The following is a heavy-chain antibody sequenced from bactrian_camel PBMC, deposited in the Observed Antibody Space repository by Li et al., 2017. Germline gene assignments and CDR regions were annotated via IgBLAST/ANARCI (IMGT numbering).Heavy chain of an antibody. CDR1: GNTYDKGC. CDR2: IDALDRI. J-gene: IGHJ6*01. Sequence: HVQLVESGGGSVQAGGSLRLSCVASGNTYDKGCMGWFRQAPGKEREGVAVIDALDRIGYADSVQGRFTASKDNRKNILYLQMNSLTPGDTAMYYCTARYEFGLGACSGVGGLGFWGQGTQVTVS. D-gene: IGHD1*01. V-gene: IGHV3S53*01. CDR3: TARYEFGLGACSGVGGLGF.